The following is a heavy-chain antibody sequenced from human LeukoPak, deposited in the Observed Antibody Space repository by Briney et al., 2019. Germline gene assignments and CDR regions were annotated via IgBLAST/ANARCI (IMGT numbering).Heavy chain of an antibody. D-gene: IGHD3-3*01. CDR2: IFDTGST. CDR3: ARPSHQYYDFWGGRTGLGAFDI. V-gene: IGHV4-39*01. J-gene: IGHJ3*02. Sequence: SETLSLTCTVSGGSISTIPLYWGWIRQPPGKGLEWIGGIFDTGSTYDNPSLKSRVTISVDTSRNQFSLKLSSVTAADTAVYYCARPSHQYYDFWGGRTGLGAFDIWGQGTMVTVSS. CDR1: GGSISTIPLY.